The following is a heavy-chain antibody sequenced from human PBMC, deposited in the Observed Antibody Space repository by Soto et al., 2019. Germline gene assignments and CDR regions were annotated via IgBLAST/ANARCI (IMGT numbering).Heavy chain of an antibody. J-gene: IGHJ6*02. Sequence: ASVKVSCKASGNTFASHGFSWVRQAPGQGLEWMGWISGFNGQTNYALKFQGRVTLTTDTSTGTAYMELRSLTSDDTAVYYCARGHGAIRGALDVWGQGTTVTVSS. CDR1: GNTFASHG. CDR3: ARGHGAIRGALDV. D-gene: IGHD1-26*01. CDR2: ISGFNGQT. V-gene: IGHV1-18*01.